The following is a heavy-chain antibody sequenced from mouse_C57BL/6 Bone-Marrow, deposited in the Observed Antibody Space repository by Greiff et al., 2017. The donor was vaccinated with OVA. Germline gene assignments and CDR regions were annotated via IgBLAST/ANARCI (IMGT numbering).Heavy chain of an antibody. CDR2: IDPETGGT. D-gene: IGHD2-3*01. Sequence: QVQLQQPGAELVRPGASVTLSCKASGYTFTDYEMHWVKQTPVHGLEWIGAIDPETGGTAYNQKFKGKAILTADKSSSTAYMELRSLTSEDSAVYYCTRRRWLLPYYFDYWGQGTTLTVSS. CDR3: TRRRWLLPYYFDY. J-gene: IGHJ2*01. V-gene: IGHV1-15*01. CDR1: GYTFTDYE.